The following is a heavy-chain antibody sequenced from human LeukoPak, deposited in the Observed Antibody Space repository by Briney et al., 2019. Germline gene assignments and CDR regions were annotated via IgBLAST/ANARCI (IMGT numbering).Heavy chain of an antibody. CDR3: ARDLISGVVPVTC. D-gene: IGHD3-3*01. V-gene: IGHV3-74*01. CDR1: GYTFRLFW. J-gene: IGHJ4*02. CDR2: LSTDGSIT. Sequence: GGSLRLSCAASGYTFRLFWLLWARHTSGKGLVCVSRLSTDGSITNYADSLRGRFTISRDNAKNTLYLQMNSLRDEDTGVYYCARDLISGVVPVTCWGQGTLVTVSS.